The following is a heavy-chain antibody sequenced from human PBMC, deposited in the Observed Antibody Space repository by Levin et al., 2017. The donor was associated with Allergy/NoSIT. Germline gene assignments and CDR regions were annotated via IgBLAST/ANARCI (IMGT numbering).Heavy chain of an antibody. D-gene: IGHD4-11*01. CDR2: IYRGGST. CDR3: ARDAVDYNIRPLYAFDV. J-gene: IGHJ3*01. Sequence: QLGESLKISCAASGFTVSGNFMAWVRQAPGSGLEWVSIIYRGGSTDYADSVKDRFTISRDTSSNTLYLQMNSLRGDDTAVYYCARDAVDYNIRPLYAFDVWGQGTMVTVSS. CDR1: GFTVSGNF. V-gene: IGHV3-66*01.